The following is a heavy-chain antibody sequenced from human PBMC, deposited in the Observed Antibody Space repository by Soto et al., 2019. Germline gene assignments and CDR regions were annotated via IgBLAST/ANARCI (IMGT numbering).Heavy chain of an antibody. D-gene: IGHD3-16*02. Sequence: QVQLQESGPGLVKPSGTLSLTCAVSSGSISSSNWWSWVRQPPGKGLEWIGEIYHSGSTNYNPSLKSRVTISVDKSKNQFSLKLSSVTAADTAVYYCARDRLITFGGVIDYYYMDVWGKGTTVTVSS. CDR1: SGSISSSNW. J-gene: IGHJ6*03. CDR2: IYHSGST. V-gene: IGHV4-4*02. CDR3: ARDRLITFGGVIDYYYMDV.